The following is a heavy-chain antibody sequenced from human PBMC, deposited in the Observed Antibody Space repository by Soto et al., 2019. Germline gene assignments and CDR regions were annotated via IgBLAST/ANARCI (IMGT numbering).Heavy chain of an antibody. V-gene: IGHV5-10-1*01. D-gene: IGHD2-2*02. CDR2: IDPSDSYT. Sequence: GESLKISCKCSGYSFTIYWISWVRQMPGKGLEWMGRIDPSDSYTNYSPSFQGHVTISADKSISTAYLQWSSLKASDTAMYYCARHVVVVQADKPRSAADYYYGMDVWGQGTTVTVSS. J-gene: IGHJ6*02. CDR3: ARHVVVVQADKPRSAADYYYGMDV. CDR1: GYSFTIYW.